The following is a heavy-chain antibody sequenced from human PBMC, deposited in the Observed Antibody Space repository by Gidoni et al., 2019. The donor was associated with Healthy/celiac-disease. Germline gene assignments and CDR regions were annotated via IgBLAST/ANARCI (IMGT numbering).Heavy chain of an antibody. CDR3: ARVGARYYDSSGYYNAAFDI. CDR1: GYTFPSYY. D-gene: IGHD3-22*01. J-gene: IGHJ3*02. V-gene: IGHV1-46*01. CDR2: INPSGGST. Sequence: QVQLVQSGAEVKKPGASVKVSCKASGYTFPSYYMHWVRQAPGQGLEWMGIINPSGGSTSYAQKFQGRVTMTRDTSTSTVYMELSSLRSEDTAVYYCARVGARYYDSSGYYNAAFDIWGQGTMVTVSS.